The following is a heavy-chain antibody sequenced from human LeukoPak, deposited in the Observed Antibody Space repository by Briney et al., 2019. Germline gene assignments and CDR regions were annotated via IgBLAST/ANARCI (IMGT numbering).Heavy chain of an antibody. D-gene: IGHD1-14*01. CDR1: GGSISSSSYY. CDR3: ARHTGRPADY. V-gene: IGHV4-39*01. Sequence: PSETLSLTCTVSGGSISSSSYYWGWIRQPPGKGLEWIGSIYYSGSTYYNPSLKSRVTISVDTSKNQFSLKLSSVTAADTAVYYCARHTGRPADYWGQGTLVTVSS. CDR2: IYYSGST. J-gene: IGHJ4*02.